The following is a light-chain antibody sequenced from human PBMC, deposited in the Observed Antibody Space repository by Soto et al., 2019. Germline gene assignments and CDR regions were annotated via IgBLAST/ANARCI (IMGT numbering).Light chain of an antibody. V-gene: IGLV4-60*02. J-gene: IGLJ3*02. CDR1: SGHSSYI. Sequence: QSVLTQPSSASASLGSSVKLTCTLSSGHSSYIIAWHQQQPGKAPRYLMKLEGSGTYIKGSGVLDRFSGSSSGADRYLTISNLQFEDEADYYCETWDSYTRVFGGGTKLTVL. CDR2: LEGSGTY. CDR3: ETWDSYTRV.